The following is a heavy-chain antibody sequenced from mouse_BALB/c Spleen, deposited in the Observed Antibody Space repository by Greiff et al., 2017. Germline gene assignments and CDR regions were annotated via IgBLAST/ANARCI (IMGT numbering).Heavy chain of an antibody. CDR2: ISSGGSYT. V-gene: IGHV5-6-4*01. CDR3: TSGDYYDYDVAWFAY. Sequence: EVMLVESGGGLVKPGGSLKLSCAASGFTFSSYTMSWVRQTPEKRLEWVATISSGGSYTYYPDSVKGRFTISRDNAKNTLYLQMSSLKSEDTAMYYCTSGDYYDYDVAWFAYWGQGTLVTVSA. D-gene: IGHD2-4*01. J-gene: IGHJ3*01. CDR1: GFTFSSYT.